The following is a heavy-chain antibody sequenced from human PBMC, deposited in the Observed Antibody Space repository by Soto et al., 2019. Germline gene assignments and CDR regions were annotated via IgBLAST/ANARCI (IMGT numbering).Heavy chain of an antibody. CDR3: ARHAEPAALPAVGP. CDR1: GGSISSSSYY. CDR2: IYYSGST. J-gene: IGHJ5*02. Sequence: QLQLQESGPGLVKPSETLSLTCTVSGGSISSSSYYWGWIRQPPGKGLEWIGSIYYSGSTYYNPSLKSRVTISVDTSKNQFSLKLSSVTAADTAVYYCARHAEPAALPAVGPWGQGTLVTVSS. V-gene: IGHV4-39*01. D-gene: IGHD2-2*01.